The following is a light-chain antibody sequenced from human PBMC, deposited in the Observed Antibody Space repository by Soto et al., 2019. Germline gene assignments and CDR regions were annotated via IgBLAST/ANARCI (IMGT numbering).Light chain of an antibody. Sequence: DIPMTQSPSTLSASVGDRVTITCRASQSISDSLAWYQQKPGKAPKLLIYEASSLKSGVPSRFSGSRSGTEYTLTISSLQPDDFATYYCQQYNGYWTFVQGTKVEIK. V-gene: IGKV1-5*03. CDR3: QQYNGYWT. J-gene: IGKJ1*01. CDR2: EAS. CDR1: QSISDS.